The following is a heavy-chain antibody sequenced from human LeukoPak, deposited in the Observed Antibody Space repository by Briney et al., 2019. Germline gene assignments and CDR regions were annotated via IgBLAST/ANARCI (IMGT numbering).Heavy chain of an antibody. V-gene: IGHV3-23*01. CDR3: AKDKDFGSGSYLCYGMDA. CDR1: GFYFSSYA. Sequence: GGSLRLSCAATGFYFSSYAMIWVRQAPGKGLEWVSTISGSGGNTYYADSVRGRFTISRDSSRSTVYLQMNSLRAEDTAIYYCAKDKDFGSGSYLCYGMDAWGQGTTVTVS. J-gene: IGHJ6*02. D-gene: IGHD3-10*01. CDR2: ISGSGGNT.